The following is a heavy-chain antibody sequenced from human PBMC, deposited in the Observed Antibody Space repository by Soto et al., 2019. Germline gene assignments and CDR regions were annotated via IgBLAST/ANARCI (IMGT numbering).Heavy chain of an antibody. Sequence: TVVGGKGINGDDYRSRIRQPPKKGLEWIGYIYHTGSTNYNPSLKSRVTISADTSKNQFSLKLSSMTAADTAVYYRARYNYGLGYWGQATL. V-gene: IGHV4-61*08. D-gene: IGHD5-18*01. CDR3: ARYNYGLGY. J-gene: IGHJ4*01. CDR1: GGKGINGDDY. CDR2: IYHTGST.